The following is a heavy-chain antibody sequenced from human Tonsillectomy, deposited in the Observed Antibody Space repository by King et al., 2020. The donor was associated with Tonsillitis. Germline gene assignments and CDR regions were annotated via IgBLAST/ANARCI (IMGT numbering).Heavy chain of an antibody. D-gene: IGHD3/OR15-3a*01. CDR3: ARADFWYPFDI. CDR1: GFTFSTSG. J-gene: IGHJ3*02. Sequence: VQLVESGGGVVQPGRSLRLSCAASGFTFSTSGMHWVRQAPGKGLEWVAGIWYDGKNEYYTDSVKGRFTISRDNSKNTVYLQMNSLTVEDTAVYYCARADFWYPFDIWGQGTMVTVSS. V-gene: IGHV3-33*01. CDR2: IWYDGKNE.